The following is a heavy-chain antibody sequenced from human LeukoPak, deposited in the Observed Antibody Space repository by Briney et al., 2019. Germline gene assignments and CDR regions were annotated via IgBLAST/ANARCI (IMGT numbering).Heavy chain of an antibody. Sequence: SETLSLTCTVSGGSISSSYWSWIRQPPGKGLEWIGYIYYSASTNYNPSLKSRVTISVDTSKNQFSLKLSSMTAADTAVYYCARSTYYYDGSDYYYFDCWGQGTLVTVSS. CDR1: GGSISSSY. D-gene: IGHD3-22*01. V-gene: IGHV4-59*01. J-gene: IGHJ4*02. CDR2: IYYSAST. CDR3: ARSTYYYDGSDYYYFDC.